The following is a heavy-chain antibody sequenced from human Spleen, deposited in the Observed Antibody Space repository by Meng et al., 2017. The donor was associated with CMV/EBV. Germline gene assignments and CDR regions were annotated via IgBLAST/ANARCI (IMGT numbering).Heavy chain of an antibody. CDR3: AKVSWPAVGADY. CDR1: GFTFRSYD. Sequence: GGSLRLSCAASGFTFRSYDINWVRQAPGKGLDWVSGISTGGETYYADSVKGRFTISRDNSKNTLYLQMNSLRAEDTAVYYCAKVSWPAVGADYWGQGTQVTVSS. J-gene: IGHJ4*02. V-gene: IGHV3-23*01. D-gene: IGHD6-13*01. CDR2: ISTGGET.